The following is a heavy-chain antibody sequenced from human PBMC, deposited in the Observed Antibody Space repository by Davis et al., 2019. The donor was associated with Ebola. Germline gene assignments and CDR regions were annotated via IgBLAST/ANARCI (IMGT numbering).Heavy chain of an antibody. CDR2: ISSSGSTI. Sequence: GGSLRLSCAASGFTFSDYYMSWIRQAPGKGLEWVSYISSSGSTIYYADSVKGRFTISRDNAKNSLYLQMNSLRAEDTAVYYCARDTLYYYDSSGYYFYYGMDVWGKGTTVTVSS. CDR1: GFTFSDYY. CDR3: ARDTLYYYDSSGYYFYYGMDV. J-gene: IGHJ6*04. D-gene: IGHD3-22*01. V-gene: IGHV3-11*04.